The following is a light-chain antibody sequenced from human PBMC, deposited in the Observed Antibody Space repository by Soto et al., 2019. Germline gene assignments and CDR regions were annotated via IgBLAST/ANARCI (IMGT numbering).Light chain of an antibody. CDR3: QQSYSTPRT. V-gene: IGKV1-39*01. Sequence: DIQMTQSPSSLSASVGDRVTITCRASQRITNYLNWYQQKPGKAPKLLIYATSSLQSGVPSRFSGSGSGTDFSLTINSMETEDFASYYCQQSYSTPRTFGQGTKVDIK. J-gene: IGKJ1*01. CDR2: ATS. CDR1: QRITNY.